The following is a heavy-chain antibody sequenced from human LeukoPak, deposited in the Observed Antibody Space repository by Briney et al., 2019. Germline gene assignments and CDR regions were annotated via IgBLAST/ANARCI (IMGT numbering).Heavy chain of an antibody. D-gene: IGHD1-1*01. J-gene: IGHJ4*02. CDR1: GFTFDDYA. CDR3: AKDRVWISWNDRGEHYFDY. CDR2: ISGDGGST. Sequence: GGSLRLSCAASGFTFDDYAMHWVRQAPGKGLEWVSLISGDGGSTYYADSVKGRFTISRDNSKNSLYLQMNSLRTEDTALYYCAKDRVWISWNDRGEHYFDYWGQGTLVTVSS. V-gene: IGHV3-43*02.